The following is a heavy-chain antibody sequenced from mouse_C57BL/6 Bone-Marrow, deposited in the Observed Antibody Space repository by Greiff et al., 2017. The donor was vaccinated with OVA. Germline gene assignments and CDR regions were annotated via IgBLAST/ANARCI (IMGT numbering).Heavy chain of an antibody. CDR2: INPYNGGT. CDR1: GYTFTDYY. V-gene: IGHV1-26*01. CDR3: EKDYDPY. D-gene: IGHD2-4*01. Sequence: VQLQQSGPELVKPGASVKISCKASGYTFTDYYMNWVKQSHGKSLEWIGDINPYNGGTSYNQKFKGKATLTVDKSSSTAYMELHSLTSEDSAVYYYEKDYDPYWGQGTALTVTS. J-gene: IGHJ2*01.